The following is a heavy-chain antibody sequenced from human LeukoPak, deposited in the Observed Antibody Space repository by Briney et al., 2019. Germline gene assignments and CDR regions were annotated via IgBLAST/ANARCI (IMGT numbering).Heavy chain of an antibody. Sequence: GRSLRLSCAASGFTFNSYAMHWVRQAPGKGLEWVSFIRSRTYGGTTEYAASVKGRFTISRDDSKSIAYLQMNSLKTEDTAVYYCARDQYAGYDPYYFDYWGQGTLVTVSS. V-gene: IGHV3-49*04. CDR1: GFTFNSYA. D-gene: IGHD2-2*01. CDR3: ARDQYAGYDPYYFDY. CDR2: IRSRTYGGTT. J-gene: IGHJ4*02.